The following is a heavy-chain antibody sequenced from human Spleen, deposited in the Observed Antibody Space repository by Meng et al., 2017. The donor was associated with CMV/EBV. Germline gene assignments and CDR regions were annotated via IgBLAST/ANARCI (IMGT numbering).Heavy chain of an antibody. CDR1: GFTFSSYE. V-gene: IGHV3-48*03. Sequence: GESLKISCAASGFTFSSYEMNWVRQAPGKGPEWVSYISSSGSTIYYADSVKGRFTISRDNAKNSLYLQMNSLRAEDTAVYYCARRLHPAPDPYFDYWGQGTLVTVSS. J-gene: IGHJ4*02. CDR2: ISSSGSTI. CDR3: ARRLHPAPDPYFDY. D-gene: IGHD5-12*01.